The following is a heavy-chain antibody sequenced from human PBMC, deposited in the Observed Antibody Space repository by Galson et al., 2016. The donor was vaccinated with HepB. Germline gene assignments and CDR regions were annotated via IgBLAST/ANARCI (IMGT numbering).Heavy chain of an antibody. V-gene: IGHV3-21*01. CDR2: ITSSSRDI. CDR1: GFSFDDYA. CDR3: ARDRSPYEPLGPDY. D-gene: IGHD3-16*01. Sequence: SLRLSCAGSGFSFDDYAMHWVRQAPGKGLEWVSSITSSSRDIYYADSLKGRFTVSRDNAKNSLYLQMNGLRAEDTAVYYCARDRSPYEPLGPDYWGQGTLVTVSP. J-gene: IGHJ4*02.